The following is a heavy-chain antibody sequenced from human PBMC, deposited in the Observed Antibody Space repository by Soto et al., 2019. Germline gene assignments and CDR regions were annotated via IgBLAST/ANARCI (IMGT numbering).Heavy chain of an antibody. CDR3: ARDLWGYCGTDCYPLDV. Sequence: PSETLCLTCTVSGGSISGYYWSWIRQPPGKGLEWIGYMYKTGSTVYNPSFKSRVTISVDTSKNQFSLKLNSVTAADTAVYYCARDLWGYCGTDCYPLDVWGQGTTVTVSS. J-gene: IGHJ6*02. CDR1: GGSISGYY. V-gene: IGHV4-59*01. CDR2: MYKTGST. D-gene: IGHD2-21*02.